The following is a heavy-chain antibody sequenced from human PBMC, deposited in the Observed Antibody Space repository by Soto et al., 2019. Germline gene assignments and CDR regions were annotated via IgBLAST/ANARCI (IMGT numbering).Heavy chain of an antibody. D-gene: IGHD2-2*01. CDR2: IYYSGST. V-gene: IGHV4-39*01. J-gene: IGHJ3*02. CDR1: GGSISSSSYY. Sequence: SETLSLTCTVSGGSISSSSYYWGWIRQPPGKGLEWIGSIYYSGSTYYNPSLKSRVTISVDTSKNQFSLKLSSVTAADTAVYYCARHRGYCSSTSCYPTDAFDIWGQGTMVTVSS. CDR3: ARHRGYCSSTSCYPTDAFDI.